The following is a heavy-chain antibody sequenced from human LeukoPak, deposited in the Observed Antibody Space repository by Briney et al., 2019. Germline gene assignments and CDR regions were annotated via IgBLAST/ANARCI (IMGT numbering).Heavy chain of an antibody. CDR2: ISGSGGST. CDR1: GFIFSTCA. Sequence: PGGSLRLSCAASGFIFSTCAMSWVRQAPGKGLQWVSTISGSGGSTYYADSVKGRFTISRDNSKNTLYLQMNSLRAEDTAVYYCAKDYDILTGYEALDYWGQGTLVTVSS. V-gene: IGHV3-23*01. CDR3: AKDYDILTGYEALDY. J-gene: IGHJ4*02. D-gene: IGHD3-9*01.